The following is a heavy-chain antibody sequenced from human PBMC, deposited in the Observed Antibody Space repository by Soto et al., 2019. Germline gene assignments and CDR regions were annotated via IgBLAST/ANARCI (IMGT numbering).Heavy chain of an antibody. CDR1: GFTFSDDY. V-gene: IGHV3-11*01. J-gene: IGHJ4*02. CDR3: ARDVTPRGYSYDVSFDY. D-gene: IGHD5-18*01. Sequence: QVQLVESGGGLVKPGGSLRLSCAASGFTFSDDYMTWIRQARGKGLEWVAFIDGSGTTIYDADSVKGRFTISRDNAKNSLYLQMNGLRAEDTAVYYCARDVTPRGYSYDVSFDYWGQGSLVTVSS. CDR2: IDGSGTTI.